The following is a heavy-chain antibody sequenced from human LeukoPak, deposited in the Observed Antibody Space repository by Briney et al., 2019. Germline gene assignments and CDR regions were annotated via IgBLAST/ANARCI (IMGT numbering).Heavy chain of an antibody. V-gene: IGHV1-69*13. CDR3: ARTTYNFWSAPDDY. Sequence: SVTVSCKASGGTFSSYAISWVRQAPGQGLEWMGGIIPIFGTANYAQKFQGRVTITADESTSTAYMELSSLRSEDTAVYYCARTTYNFWSAPDDYWGQGTLVTVSS. J-gene: IGHJ4*02. CDR1: GGTFSSYA. CDR2: IIPIFGTA. D-gene: IGHD3-3*01.